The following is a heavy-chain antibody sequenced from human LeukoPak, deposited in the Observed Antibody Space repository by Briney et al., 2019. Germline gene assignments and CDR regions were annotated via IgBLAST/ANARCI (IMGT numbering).Heavy chain of an antibody. Sequence: GGSLRLSCAASGFTFSTYAMNWVRQAPGKGLEWVPVISGSGSYTYYADSVKGRFTISSDNSKNTLYLQMNSLRADDTAVYYCAKEGAGSSNRYFQHWGQGTLVTVSS. CDR2: ISGSGSYT. CDR3: AKEGAGSSNRYFQH. V-gene: IGHV3-23*01. J-gene: IGHJ1*01. D-gene: IGHD2-15*01. CDR1: GFTFSTYA.